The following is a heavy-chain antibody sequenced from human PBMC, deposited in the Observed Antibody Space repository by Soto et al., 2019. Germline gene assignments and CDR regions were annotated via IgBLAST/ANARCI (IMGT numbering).Heavy chain of an antibody. CDR2: VHHTKGA. CDR1: DKVFIEDSG. J-gene: IGHJ4*02. CDR3: ARAGFWNLDS. V-gene: IGHV4-4*02. Sequence: SELLSLTSVGGDKVFIEDSGWCWVRQPPGQGLEWIGEVHHTKGALYNPALRSRVTVSADLFNSKIFLEVHSLGAADTAVYYCARAGFWNLDSWGQGTPVTVSS. D-gene: IGHD1-1*01.